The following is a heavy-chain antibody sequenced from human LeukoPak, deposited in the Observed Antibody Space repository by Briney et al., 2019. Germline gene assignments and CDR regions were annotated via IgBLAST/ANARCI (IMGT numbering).Heavy chain of an antibody. CDR2: IYYSGTA. CDR1: GGSISGFY. CDR3: ARGLRFSLYGLDV. J-gene: IGHJ6*02. Sequence: SETLSLTCTVSGGSISGFYWSWIRQPPDQGLEWIGYIYYSGTAIYNPSLRNRVTFSLDTSKNQFSLKLNSVTAADTAVYYCARGLRFSLYGLDVWGQGTTVTVSS. D-gene: IGHD3-3*01. V-gene: IGHV4-59*08.